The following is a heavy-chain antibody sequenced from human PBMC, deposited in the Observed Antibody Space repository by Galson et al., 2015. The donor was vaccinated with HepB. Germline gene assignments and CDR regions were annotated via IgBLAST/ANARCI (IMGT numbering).Heavy chain of an antibody. CDR2: ISYDGSHE. V-gene: IGHV3-30*18. CDR3: AKDLFPFNWKDDPFDY. D-gene: IGHD1-1*01. J-gene: IGHJ4*02. Sequence: SLRLSCAASGFTFGTYGMHWVRQAPGKGLEWVAVISYDGSHEYYAESVKGRFTISRDNSNNTLSLQMSSLRPEDTAVYYCAKDLFPFNWKDDPFDYWGQGTLVAVSS. CDR1: GFTFGTYG.